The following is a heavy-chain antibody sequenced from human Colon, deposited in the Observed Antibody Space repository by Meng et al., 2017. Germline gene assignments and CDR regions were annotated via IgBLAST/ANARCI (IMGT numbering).Heavy chain of an antibody. CDR1: GFTVGRNH. CDR3: ARSPRGMD. CDR2: IYSDGST. J-gene: IGHJ4*02. V-gene: IGHV3-66*02. Sequence: GGSLRLSCAASGFTVGRNHMSWVRQAPGKGLEWVSVIYSDGSTSYPESVKGRFTISRDNSKNTLYLQMNSLRTEDTAVYYCARSPRGMDWGQGTLVTVSS. D-gene: IGHD2-8*01.